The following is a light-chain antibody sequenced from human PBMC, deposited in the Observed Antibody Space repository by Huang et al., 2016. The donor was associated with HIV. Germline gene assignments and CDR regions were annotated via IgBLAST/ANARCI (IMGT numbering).Light chain of an antibody. CDR2: GAS. Sequence: IVLTQSPGTLSLSPGERATLSCRASQRVTSTYLAWYQQKPGQAPRLLIYGASSRAAGIPDRFSGSGSGTDFTLTISRLEPEDFAVYYCQQYSSSLFTFGQGTKLDIK. J-gene: IGKJ2*01. V-gene: IGKV3-20*01. CDR1: QRVTSTY. CDR3: QQYSSSLFT.